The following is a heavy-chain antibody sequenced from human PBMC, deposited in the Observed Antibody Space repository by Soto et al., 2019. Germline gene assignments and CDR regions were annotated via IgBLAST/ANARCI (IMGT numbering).Heavy chain of an antibody. J-gene: IGHJ5*02. V-gene: IGHV3-33*01. CDR1: GFTFSSYG. Sequence: QVQLVESGGGVVQPGRSLRLSCAASGFTFSSYGMHWVRQAPGKGLEWVAVIWYDGSNKYYADSVKGRFTISRDNSKNTLYLQMNSLRAEDTAVYYCARDHGPAGLRLGELSAWGQGTLVTVSS. CDR3: ARDHGPAGLRLGELSA. D-gene: IGHD3-16*02. CDR2: IWYDGSNK.